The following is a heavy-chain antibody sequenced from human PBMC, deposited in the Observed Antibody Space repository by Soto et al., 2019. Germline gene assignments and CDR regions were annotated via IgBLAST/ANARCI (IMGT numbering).Heavy chain of an antibody. J-gene: IGHJ3*02. Sequence: HPGGSLRLSCAASGFTFSSYAMSWVRQAPGKGLEWVSAISGSGGSTYYADSVKGRFTISRDNSKNTLYLQMNSLRAEDTAVYYCAKIVVVTATLGDAFDIWGQGTMVTVSS. CDR3: AKIVVVTATLGDAFDI. D-gene: IGHD2-21*02. CDR1: GFTFSSYA. CDR2: ISGSGGST. V-gene: IGHV3-23*01.